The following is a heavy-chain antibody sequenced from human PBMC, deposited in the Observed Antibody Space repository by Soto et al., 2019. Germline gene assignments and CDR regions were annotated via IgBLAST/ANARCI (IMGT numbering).Heavy chain of an antibody. Sequence: ASVKVSCKASGYTFTSYYMHWLRQAPGQGLEWMGIINPSGGSTSYAQKFQGRVTMTRDTSTSTVYMELSSLRSEDTAVYYCARAITMVRGVILPSLGYWGQGTLVTVSS. CDR3: ARAITMVRGVILPSLGY. D-gene: IGHD3-10*01. CDR1: GYTFTSYY. CDR2: INPSGGST. J-gene: IGHJ4*02. V-gene: IGHV1-46*01.